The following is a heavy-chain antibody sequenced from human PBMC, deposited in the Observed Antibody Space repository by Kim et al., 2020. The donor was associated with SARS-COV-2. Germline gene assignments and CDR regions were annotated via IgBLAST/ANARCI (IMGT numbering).Heavy chain of an antibody. V-gene: IGHV3-66*01. CDR2: IYSGGST. D-gene: IGHD5-18*01. CDR1: GFTVSSNY. J-gene: IGHJ4*02. CDR3: ARDQPRRGTAMVPFDY. Sequence: GGSLRLSCAASGFTVSSNYMSWVRQAPGKGLEWVSVIYSGGSTYYADSVKGRFTISRDNSKNTLYLQMNSLRAEDTAVYYCARDQPRRGTAMVPFDYWGQGTLVTVSS.